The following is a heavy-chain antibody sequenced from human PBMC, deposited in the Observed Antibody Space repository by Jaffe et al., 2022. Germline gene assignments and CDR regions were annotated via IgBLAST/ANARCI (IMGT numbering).Heavy chain of an antibody. J-gene: IGHJ6*03. CDR1: GFTFSSYG. CDR2: IRYDGSNK. D-gene: IGHD3-10*01. CDR3: AKEAITMVQGVDYYYMDV. Sequence: QVQLVESGGGVVQPGGSLRLSCAASGFTFSSYGMHWVRQAPGKGLEWVAFIRYDGSNKYYADSVKGRFTISRDNSKNTLYLQMNSLRAEDTAVYYCAKEAITMVQGVDYYYMDVWGKGTTVTVSS. V-gene: IGHV3-30*02.